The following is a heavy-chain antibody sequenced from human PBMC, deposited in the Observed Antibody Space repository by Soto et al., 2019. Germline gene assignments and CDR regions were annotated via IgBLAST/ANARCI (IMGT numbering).Heavy chain of an antibody. CDR2: VYATGTS. D-gene: IGHD2-21*02. CDR3: ARGGCGGDCYWDYYGMDV. V-gene: IGHV4-4*07. J-gene: IGHJ6*02. Sequence: PSETLSLTCSVSGGSMSKFYWSWIRKTAGKGLEWMGRVYATGTSDYNPSLRSRIAMSVDISKKTFSLRLRSVTAADTAVYYCARGGCGGDCYWDYYGMDVWGQGTTVTVSS. CDR1: GGSMSKFY.